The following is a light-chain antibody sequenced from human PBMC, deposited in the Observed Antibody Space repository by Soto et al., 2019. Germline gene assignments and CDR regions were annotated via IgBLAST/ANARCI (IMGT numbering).Light chain of an antibody. Sequence: DIQMTQSPSTLSAAVGDRVTITCRARQRISTWLAWYQQRPGKAPNLLIYDASGLESCVPSRFSGSGSGTEFALTISSLQTDDLATCYCQQYKDFWTFGQGTTVQI. CDR1: QRISTW. J-gene: IGKJ1*01. V-gene: IGKV1-5*01. CDR3: QQYKDFWT. CDR2: DAS.